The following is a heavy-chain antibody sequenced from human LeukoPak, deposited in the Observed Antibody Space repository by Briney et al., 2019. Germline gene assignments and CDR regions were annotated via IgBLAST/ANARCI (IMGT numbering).Heavy chain of an antibody. J-gene: IGHJ4*02. CDR3: ASGSLGYCSGGSCYSVGYYFDY. D-gene: IGHD2-15*01. V-gene: IGHV3-23*01. Sequence: GGSLRLSCAASGFTFSSYAMSWVRQAPGKGLEWVSAISGSGGSTYYADSVKGQFTISRDNSKNTLYLQMNSLRAEDTAVYYCASGSLGYCSGGSCYSVGYYFDYWGQGTLVTVSS. CDR2: ISGSGGST. CDR1: GFTFSSYA.